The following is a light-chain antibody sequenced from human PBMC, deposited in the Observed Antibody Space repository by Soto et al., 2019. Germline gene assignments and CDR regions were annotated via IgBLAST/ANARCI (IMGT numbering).Light chain of an antibody. CDR1: SSDVGNYKY. CDR3: SSYTSSTTLV. V-gene: IGLV2-14*01. Sequence: QSVLTQPASVSGSPGQSITISCTGTSSDVGNYKYVSWYQQHPGKAPKVMIYDVDSRPSGISNRFSGSKSGNTASLTISGLQAEDEANYYCSSYTSSTTLVFGGGTQLTVL. J-gene: IGLJ2*01. CDR2: DVD.